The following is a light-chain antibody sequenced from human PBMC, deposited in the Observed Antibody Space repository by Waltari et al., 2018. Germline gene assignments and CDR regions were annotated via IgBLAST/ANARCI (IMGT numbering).Light chain of an antibody. CDR2: EVS. CDR1: SSDVVGYNY. CDR3: SSSTITSTLV. J-gene: IGLJ2*01. V-gene: IGLV2-14*01. Sequence: QSALTQPASVSGSPGQSITISCTGTSSDVVGYNYVSWYQQHPGKAPKLMIYEVSNRPAGVSNRFPGSKSGNTASLTISGLQAEDEADYYCSSSTITSTLVFGGGTKLTVL.